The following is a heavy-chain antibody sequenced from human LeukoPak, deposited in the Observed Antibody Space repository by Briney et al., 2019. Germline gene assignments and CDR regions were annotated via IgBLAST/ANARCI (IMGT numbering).Heavy chain of an antibody. D-gene: IGHD3-3*01. CDR2: INHSGST. J-gene: IGHJ6*02. Sequence: PSETLSLTCAVYGGSFSGYYWSWIRQPPGKGLEWIGEINHSGSTNYNPSLKSRVTISVDTSKNQFSLKLSSVTAADTAVYYRARGSFGVDRYYYYGMDVWGQGTTVTVSS. V-gene: IGHV4-34*01. CDR3: ARGSFGVDRYYYYGMDV. CDR1: GGSFSGYY.